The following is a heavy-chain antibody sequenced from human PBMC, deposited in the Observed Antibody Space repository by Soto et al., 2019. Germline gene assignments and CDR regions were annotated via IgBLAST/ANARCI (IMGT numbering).Heavy chain of an antibody. CDR1: GFTFDDFA. J-gene: IGHJ4*02. CDR3: ANVRGRTAGTAGDFDY. Sequence: DVQLVESGGGLVQPARSLRLSCAASGFTFDDFAMHWVRQAPGKGLEWVSGINWNGGNKAYADSVKGRFTISRDNAKNSLYLQVNSLRDEDTALYYCANVRGRTAGTAGDFDYWGQGALITVSS. D-gene: IGHD1-1*01. V-gene: IGHV3-9*01. CDR2: INWNGGNK.